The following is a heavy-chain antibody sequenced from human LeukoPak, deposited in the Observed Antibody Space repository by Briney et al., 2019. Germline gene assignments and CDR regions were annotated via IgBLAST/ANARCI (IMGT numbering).Heavy chain of an antibody. V-gene: IGHV1-2*02. CDR2: IKPNSGGT. D-gene: IGHD3-10*01. J-gene: IGHJ4*02. Sequence: ASVKVSCKASGYTFTGYYMHWVRQAPGQGLEWMGWIKPNSGGTNYAQKFQGRVTMTRDTSISTAYMELSRLRSDDTAVYYCASPLMVRGVLEQGSSYGYWGQGTLVTVSS. CDR1: GYTFTGYY. CDR3: ASPLMVRGVLEQGSSYGY.